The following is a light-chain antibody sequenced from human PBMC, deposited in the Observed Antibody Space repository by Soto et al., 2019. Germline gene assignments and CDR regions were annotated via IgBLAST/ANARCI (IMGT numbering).Light chain of an antibody. CDR3: QQLNGVT. Sequence: DIQLTQSPSFLSASVGDRVTITCRASQGISSYLAWYQQKPGKAPKLLIYAASTLQSGVPSRFSDSGSGTEFTLTISSLQPEDFATYYCQQLNGVTFGPGTKVDIK. CDR1: QGISSY. V-gene: IGKV1-9*01. J-gene: IGKJ3*01. CDR2: AAS.